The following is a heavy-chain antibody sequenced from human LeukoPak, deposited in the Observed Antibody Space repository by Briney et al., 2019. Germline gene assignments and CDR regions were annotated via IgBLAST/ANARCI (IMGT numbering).Heavy chain of an antibody. CDR3: AKSPVAYNYDFWSGQSYYFEY. Sequence: GGSLRLSCAASGFTFSSYGMHWVRQAPGKGLEWVAVISYDGSNKYYADSVKGRFTISRDNSKNTLYLQMNSLRVEDTAVYYCAKSPVAYNYDFWSGQSYYFEYWGQGTLVTVSS. CDR1: GFTFSSYG. V-gene: IGHV3-30*18. J-gene: IGHJ4*02. CDR2: ISYDGSNK. D-gene: IGHD3-3*01.